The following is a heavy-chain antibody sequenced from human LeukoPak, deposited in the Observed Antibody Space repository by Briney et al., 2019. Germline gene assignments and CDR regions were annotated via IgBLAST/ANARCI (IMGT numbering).Heavy chain of an antibody. Sequence: SETLSLTCTVSGGSISSYYWSWIRQPAGKGLEWIGSIYYSGSTYYNPSLKSRVTISVDTSKNQFSLKLSSVTAADTAVYYCARQDYYDSSGTFDYWGQGTLVTVSS. CDR1: GGSISSYY. D-gene: IGHD3-22*01. CDR2: IYYSGST. V-gene: IGHV4-59*05. CDR3: ARQDYYDSSGTFDY. J-gene: IGHJ4*02.